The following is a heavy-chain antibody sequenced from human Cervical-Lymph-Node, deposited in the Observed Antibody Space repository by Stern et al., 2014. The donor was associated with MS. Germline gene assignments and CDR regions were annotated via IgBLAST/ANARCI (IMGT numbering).Heavy chain of an antibody. D-gene: IGHD6-6*01. CDR2: INNNTGNP. J-gene: IGHJ4*02. CDR1: GYTLTTYI. V-gene: IGHV7-4-1*02. CDR3: ARGHRDYSSSPYFDY. Sequence: VQLVESGSELKKPGASVKVSCKASGYTLTTYIMNWLRQAPGQGIEWMGWINNNTGNPTYAQGFTGRFVFSLDSSVSTTYLQISSLKAEDTAVYYCARGHRDYSSSPYFDYWGQGTLVTVSS.